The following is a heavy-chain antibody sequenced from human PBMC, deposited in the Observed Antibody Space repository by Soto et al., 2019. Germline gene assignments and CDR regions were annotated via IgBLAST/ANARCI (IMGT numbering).Heavy chain of an antibody. CDR1: RGSISSGDYY. Sequence: SETLSLTCTVSRGSISSGDYYWSWIRQPPGKGLEWIGYIYYSGSTYYNPSLKSRVTISVDTSKNQFALKLSSVTAADTAVYYCARIILTGYYHFDYWGQGTLVTVSS. CDR2: IYYSGST. D-gene: IGHD3-9*01. J-gene: IGHJ4*02. V-gene: IGHV4-30-4*01. CDR3: ARIILTGYYHFDY.